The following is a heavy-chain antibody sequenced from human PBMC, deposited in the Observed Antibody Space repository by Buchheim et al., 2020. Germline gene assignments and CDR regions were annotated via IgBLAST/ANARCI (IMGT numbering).Heavy chain of an antibody. CDR1: GFTFSSYA. Sequence: VQLLESGGGLVQPGGSLRLSCAASGFTFSSYAGSWVRQAPGKGLEWVSATSGSGGSTYYADSVKGRFTISRDNSKNTLYLQMKRLRAEDTAVYYCAKVSVFRSGYGGYFDYGGQGTL. V-gene: IGHV3-23*01. CDR3: AKVSVFRSGYGGYFDY. D-gene: IGHD3-3*01. J-gene: IGHJ4*02. CDR2: TSGSGGST.